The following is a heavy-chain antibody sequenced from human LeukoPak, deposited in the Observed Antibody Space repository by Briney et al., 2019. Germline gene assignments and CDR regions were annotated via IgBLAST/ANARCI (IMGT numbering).Heavy chain of an antibody. D-gene: IGHD2-15*01. CDR3: ARVGGYCSGGSCYSFDWFDP. Sequence: ASVKVSCKASGYTFTSYYMHWVRQAPGQGLEWMGIINPSGGSTSYAQKFQGRVTMTRDTSTSTAYMELRSLRSDDTAVYYCARVGGYCSGGSCYSFDWFDPWGQGTLVTVSS. CDR1: GYTFTSYY. V-gene: IGHV1-46*01. CDR2: INPSGGST. J-gene: IGHJ5*02.